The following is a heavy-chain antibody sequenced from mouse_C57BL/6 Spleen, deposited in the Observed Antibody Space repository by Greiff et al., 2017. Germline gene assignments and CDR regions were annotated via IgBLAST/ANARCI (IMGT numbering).Heavy chain of an antibody. J-gene: IGHJ1*03. CDR2: ISNLAYSI. D-gene: IGHD4-1*01. V-gene: IGHV5-15*01. CDR1: GFTFSDYG. Sequence: EVKLVESGGGLVQPGGSLKLSCAASGFTFSDYGLAWVRQAPRKGPEWVAFISNLAYSIYYADTVTGRFTISRENAKHTLYLEMSSLRSEDTAMYYCARLGRYFDVWGTGTTVTVSS. CDR3: ARLGRYFDV.